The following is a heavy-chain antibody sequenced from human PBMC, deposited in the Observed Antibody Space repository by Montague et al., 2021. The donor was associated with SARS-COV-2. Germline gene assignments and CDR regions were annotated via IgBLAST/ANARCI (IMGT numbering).Heavy chain of an antibody. D-gene: IGHD2-15*01. CDR2: ISHGGGT. CDR1: GXSFSSY. CDR3: ASHCGGGRCYFGMDV. J-gene: IGHJ6*02. V-gene: IGHV4-34*01. Sequence: SETLSLTCDVYGXSFSSYWSWIRQPPGRGLEWVGHISHGGGTNYNPSLXIRVTISVDTSKNQVSLKLSSVTAADTAVYYCASHCGGGRCYFGMDVWGQGTTVTVSS.